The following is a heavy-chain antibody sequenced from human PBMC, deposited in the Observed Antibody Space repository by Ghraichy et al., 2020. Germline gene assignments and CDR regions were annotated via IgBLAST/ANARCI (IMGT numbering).Heavy chain of an antibody. J-gene: IGHJ4*02. CDR3: AKSSCSVSYSVVLDLDS. V-gene: IGHV1-69*06. CDR2: IIPIYGST. D-gene: IGHD2-15*01. Sequence: SVKVSCKASGGPYNSHVINWVRQSPGQVLEWMGQIIPIYGSTEYGDKFRGRVTFTADRSTSTSYMELSSLKSEDTAVYYCAKSSCSVSYSVVLDLDSWGQGTLVMVSS. CDR1: GGPYNSHV.